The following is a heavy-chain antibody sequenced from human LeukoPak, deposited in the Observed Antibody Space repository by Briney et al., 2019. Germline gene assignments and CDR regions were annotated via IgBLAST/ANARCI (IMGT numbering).Heavy chain of an antibody. J-gene: IGHJ4*02. V-gene: IGHV3-11*04. CDR3: ARGATIFGVVIIPSEFDY. CDR1: GFSFSDYY. Sequence: GGSLRLSCAASGFSFSDYYMNWVRQAPGKGLEWVSYISSSGSTIYYADSVKGRFTISRDNAKNSLYLQMNSLRAEDTAVYYCARGATIFGVVIIPSEFDYWGQGTLVTVSS. D-gene: IGHD3-3*01. CDR2: ISSSGSTI.